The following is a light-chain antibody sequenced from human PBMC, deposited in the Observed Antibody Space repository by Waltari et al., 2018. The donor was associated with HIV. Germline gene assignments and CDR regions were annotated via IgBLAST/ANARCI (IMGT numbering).Light chain of an antibody. Sequence: QSALTQPASVSASPGQSITISCTGTVRAIGLSDFVSWYQQHPDRAPQLIIFGVTSRLFGVSYRFSGSKSGNTASLTISGLQTEDEADYYCSSYTITKSLVFGGGTRLTVL. CDR3: SSYTITKSLV. CDR2: GVT. V-gene: IGLV2-14*01. CDR1: VRAIGLSDF. J-gene: IGLJ3*02.